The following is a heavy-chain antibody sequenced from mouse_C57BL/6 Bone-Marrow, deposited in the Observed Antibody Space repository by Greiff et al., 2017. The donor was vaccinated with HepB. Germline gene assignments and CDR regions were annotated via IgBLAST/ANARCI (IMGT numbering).Heavy chain of an antibody. Sequence: EVQVVESGGGLVQPKGSLKLSCAASGFSFNTYAMNWVRQAPGKGLEWVARIRSKSNNYATYYADSVKDRFTISRDDSESMLYLQMNNLKTEDTAMYYCVRQYYGSSYDVWGTGTTVTVSS. D-gene: IGHD1-1*01. CDR1: GFSFNTYA. CDR3: VRQYYGSSYDV. J-gene: IGHJ1*03. CDR2: IRSKSNNYAT. V-gene: IGHV10-1*01.